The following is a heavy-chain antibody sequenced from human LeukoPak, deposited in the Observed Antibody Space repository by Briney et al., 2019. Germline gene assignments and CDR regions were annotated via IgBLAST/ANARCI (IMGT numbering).Heavy chain of an antibody. CDR3: ARGRFYYDSTGYYYLGY. CDR2: INTDGGTT. D-gene: IGHD3-22*01. J-gene: IGHJ4*02. V-gene: IGHV3-74*01. CDR1: GFTFSSYW. Sequence: GGSLRLSCAVSGFTFSSYWMHWVRQAPGKGLVWVSHINTDGGTTDYADSVKGRFTISRDNAKNTLYLQMNSLRAEDTAVYYCARGRFYYDSTGYYYLGYWGQGTLVTVSS.